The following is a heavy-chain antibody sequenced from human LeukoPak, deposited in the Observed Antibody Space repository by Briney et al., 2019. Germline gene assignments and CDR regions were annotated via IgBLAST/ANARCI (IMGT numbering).Heavy chain of an antibody. CDR3: ARALPMTPVTYYCMAV. D-gene: IGHD4-17*01. V-gene: IGHV4-34*01. CDR2: INHSGST. Sequence: SETLSLTCAGYGGSFSGYYWSWIRQPPGKGLEWIGEINHSGSTNYNPSLKSRVTISVDTSKNQFSLKLSSVTATDTAVYYCARALPMTPVTYYCMAVWGQGTTATVSS. J-gene: IGHJ6*02. CDR1: GGSFSGYY.